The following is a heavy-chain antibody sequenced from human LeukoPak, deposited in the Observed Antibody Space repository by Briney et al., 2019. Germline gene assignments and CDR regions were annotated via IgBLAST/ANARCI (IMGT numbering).Heavy chain of an antibody. Sequence: SVKVSCMASEYTFTDYYIHWVRQTPAQGLEWVGCINPKSWGTNYGQNFQGRVTMTRYTISVAYMELSRVTSEDTAVYYCEVPETSLSGTYPLYLFGIWGRGTLVTVSS. V-gene: IGHV1-2*02. CDR1: EYTFTDYY. D-gene: IGHD1-26*01. CDR2: INPKSWGT. CDR3: EVPETSLSGTYPLYLFGI. J-gene: IGHJ3*02.